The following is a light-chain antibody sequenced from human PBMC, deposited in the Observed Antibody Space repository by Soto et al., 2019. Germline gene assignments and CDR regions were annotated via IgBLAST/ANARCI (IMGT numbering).Light chain of an antibody. CDR1: AGAVVGYNY. V-gene: IGLV2-14*01. CDR3: CSYTTSNTRQIV. Sequence: QSALTQPASVSGSPGQSITISGLGPAGAVVGYNYVSWYQQHPGKAPKFMIYDVSNRPSGVSNRFSGSKSGNTASLTISGLQAEDEADYYCCSYTTSNTRQIVFGTGTKLTVL. CDR2: DVS. J-gene: IGLJ1*01.